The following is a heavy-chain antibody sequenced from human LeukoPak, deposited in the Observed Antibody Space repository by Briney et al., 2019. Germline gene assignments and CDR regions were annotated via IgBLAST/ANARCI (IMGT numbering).Heavy chain of an antibody. Sequence: GGSLRLSRAASGFTVSSNYMSWVRQAPGKGLEWVSVIYSGGSTYYADSVKGRFTISRDNSKNTLYLQMNSLRAEDTAVYYCAKGPPTYYDFWSGYYLDYWGQGTLVTVSS. CDR1: GFTVSSNY. CDR3: AKGPPTYYDFWSGYYLDY. CDR2: IYSGGST. V-gene: IGHV3-53*01. J-gene: IGHJ4*02. D-gene: IGHD3-3*01.